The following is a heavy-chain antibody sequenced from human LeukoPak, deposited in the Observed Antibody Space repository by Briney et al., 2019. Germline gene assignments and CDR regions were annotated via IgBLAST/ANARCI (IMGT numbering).Heavy chain of an antibody. CDR1: GFTFSSYW. CDR3: ASLGGKWNYPFDN. Sequence: GGSLRLSCAASGFTFSSYWMSWVRQAPGKGLKWVANIKQDGSEKYYVDSVKGRFTISRDNAKNSLYLQMNSLRAEDTAVYYCASLGGKWNYPFDNWGQGTLVTVSS. V-gene: IGHV3-7*03. J-gene: IGHJ4*02. CDR2: IKQDGSEK. D-gene: IGHD1-7*01.